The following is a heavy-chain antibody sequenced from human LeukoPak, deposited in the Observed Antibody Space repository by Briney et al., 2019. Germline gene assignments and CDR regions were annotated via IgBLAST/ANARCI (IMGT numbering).Heavy chain of an antibody. J-gene: IGHJ4*02. CDR2: ISSSSSTI. D-gene: IGHD6-6*01. CDR3: AKAPDSSLDY. CDR1: GFTFSSYS. V-gene: IGHV3-48*01. Sequence: GGSLRLSCAASGFTFSSYSMNWVRQAPGKGLEWVSYISSSSSTIYYADSVKGRFTISRDNSKNTLYLQMNSLRAEDTAVYYCAKAPDSSLDYWGQGTLVTVSS.